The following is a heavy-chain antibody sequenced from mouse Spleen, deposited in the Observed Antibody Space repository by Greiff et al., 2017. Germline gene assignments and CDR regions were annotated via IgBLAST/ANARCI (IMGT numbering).Heavy chain of an antibody. CDR2: ISSGGSYT. J-gene: IGHJ1*03. CDR3: ARRISGYFDV. CDR1: GFTFSSYG. V-gene: IGHV5-6*02. Sequence: EVMLVESGGDLVKPGGSLKLSCAASGFTFSSYGMSWVRQTPDKRLEWVATISSGGSYTYYPDSVKGRFTISRDNAKNTLYLQMSSLKSEDTAMYYCARRISGYFDVWGTGTTVTVSS.